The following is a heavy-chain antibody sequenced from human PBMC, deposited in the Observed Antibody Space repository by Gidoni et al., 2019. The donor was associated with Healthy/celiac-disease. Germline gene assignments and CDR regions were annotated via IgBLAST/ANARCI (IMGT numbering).Heavy chain of an antibody. CDR3: ARDGGVCSGGSCYYFDY. CDR2: IYSGGST. J-gene: IGHJ4*02. Sequence: EVQLVESGGGLIQPGGSLRLSCAASGFTVSSNYMSWVRQAPGKGLAWVSVIYSGGSTYYADSVKGRFTISRDNSKNTLYLQMNSLRAEDTAVYYCARDGGVCSGGSCYYFDYWGQGTLVTVSS. D-gene: IGHD2-15*01. CDR1: GFTVSSNY. V-gene: IGHV3-53*01.